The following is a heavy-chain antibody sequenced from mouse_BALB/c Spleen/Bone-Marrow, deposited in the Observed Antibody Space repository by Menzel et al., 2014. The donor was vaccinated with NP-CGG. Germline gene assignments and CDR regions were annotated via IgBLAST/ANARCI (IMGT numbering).Heavy chain of an antibody. CDR3: GRGAYYYGSSYYFDY. CDR1: GYSFTGYF. CDR2: INPYNGDT. Sequence: VQLKESGPELVKPGASVKISCKASGYSFTGYFMNWVKQSHGKSLEWIGRINPYNGDTFYNQKFKGKATLTVDKSSSTAHMELLSQTSEDSAVYYCGRGAYYYGSSYYFDYWGQGTTLTGSS. J-gene: IGHJ2*01. V-gene: IGHV1-37*01. D-gene: IGHD1-1*01.